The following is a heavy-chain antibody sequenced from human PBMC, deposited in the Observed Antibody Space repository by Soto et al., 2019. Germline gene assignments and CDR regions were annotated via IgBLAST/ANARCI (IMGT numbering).Heavy chain of an antibody. Sequence: SETLSLTCTVSGGSISSNTYYWGWIRQPPGKGLEWIGDIYYSGNTHYNPSLKNLVTISVDTSKNQFSLKLSSVTAADTAVYYCARTRTGLYYYYGMDVWGQGTTVTVSS. V-gene: IGHV4-39*07. CDR2: IYYSGNT. D-gene: IGHD1-1*01. J-gene: IGHJ6*02. CDR3: ARTRTGLYYYYGMDV. CDR1: GGSISSNTYY.